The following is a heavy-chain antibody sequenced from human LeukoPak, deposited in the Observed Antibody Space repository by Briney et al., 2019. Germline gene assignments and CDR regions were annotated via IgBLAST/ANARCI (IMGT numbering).Heavy chain of an antibody. D-gene: IGHD6-19*01. V-gene: IGHV3-30*04. CDR1: GFAFADYS. CDR2: MSFDGNFE. J-gene: IGHJ1*01. CDR3: ARVRETGTVAMVIDL. Sequence: GGSLRLSRAASGFAFADYSLHWVRQAPGKGLEWVALMSFDGNFENFADSVKGRFTISRDTARNTLYLHMGSLGVEDSAVYYFARVRETGTVAMVIDLWGQSALVTVSS.